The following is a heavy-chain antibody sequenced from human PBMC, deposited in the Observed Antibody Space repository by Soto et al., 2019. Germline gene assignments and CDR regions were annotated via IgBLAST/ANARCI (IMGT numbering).Heavy chain of an antibody. CDR2: IYYSGST. Sequence: QLQLQESGPGLVKPSETLSLTCTVSGGSISSSSYYWGWIRQPPGKGLEWIGSIYYSGSTYYNPSLKSRVTISVDTSKNQFSLKLSSVTAADTAVYYCASPYSQRPDGGYYYYGMDVWGQGTTVTVSS. V-gene: IGHV4-39*01. J-gene: IGHJ6*02. CDR3: ASPYSQRPDGGYYYYGMDV. CDR1: GGSISSSSYY. D-gene: IGHD3-16*01.